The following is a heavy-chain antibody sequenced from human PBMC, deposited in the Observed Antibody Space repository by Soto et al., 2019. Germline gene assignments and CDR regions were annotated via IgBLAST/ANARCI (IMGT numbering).Heavy chain of an antibody. CDR3: ARVAGGYSYGTHFDY. V-gene: IGHV4-38-2*01. CDR2: IYHSAST. Sequence: SETLSLTFDVSGYSMSSGYYSGWIRQPPGKGLEWIGSIYHSASTYYNPSLKSRVTISVDTSKNQFSLKLSSVTAAETAVYYCARVAGGYSYGTHFDYWGQGTLVTVSS. J-gene: IGHJ4*02. CDR1: GYSMSSGYY. D-gene: IGHD5-18*01.